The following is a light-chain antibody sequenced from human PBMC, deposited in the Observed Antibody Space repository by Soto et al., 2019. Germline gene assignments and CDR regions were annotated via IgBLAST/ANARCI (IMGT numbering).Light chain of an antibody. CDR3: XXYNNXPRGT. CDR2: GAS. V-gene: IGKV3-15*01. J-gene: IGKJ1*01. Sequence: EIVMTQSPATLSVSPWERATLSCRASQSVSSSLAWYQQKPGQAPRLLIYGASTRATGIPARFSGSGSGTEFTLTISSLQSEDFAVYYXXXYNNXPRGTFGQGTKVDIK. CDR1: QSVSSS.